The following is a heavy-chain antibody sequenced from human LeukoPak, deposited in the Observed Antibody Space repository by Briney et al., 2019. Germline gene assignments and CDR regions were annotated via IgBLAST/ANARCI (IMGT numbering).Heavy chain of an antibody. CDR2: ISSSSSTI. CDR3: ARSRGLMVRGVIITRGEYDAFDI. J-gene: IGHJ3*02. V-gene: IGHV3-48*01. Sequence: GGSLRLSCAASGFTFSSYSMNWVRQAPGKGLEWVSYISSSSSTIYYADSVKGRFTISRDNAKNSLYLQMNSLRAEDTAVYYCARSRGLMVRGVIITRGEYDAFDIWGQGTMVTVSS. D-gene: IGHD3-10*01. CDR1: GFTFSSYS.